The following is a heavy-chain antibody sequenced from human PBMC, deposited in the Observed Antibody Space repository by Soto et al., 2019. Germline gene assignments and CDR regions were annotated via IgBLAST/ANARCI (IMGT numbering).Heavy chain of an antibody. V-gene: IGHV4-30-2*01. CDR2: IYHSGST. Sequence: QLQLQESGSGLVKPSQTLSLTCAVSGGSISSGGYSWSWIRQPPGKGLEWIGYIYHSGSTYYNPSLKSRVTISVDRSKIQFSLKLSSVTAADTAVYYCARVSCSSTSCSRVHYYFDYWGQGTLVTVSS. CDR3: ARVSCSSTSCSRVHYYFDY. D-gene: IGHD2-2*01. J-gene: IGHJ4*02. CDR1: GGSISSGGYS.